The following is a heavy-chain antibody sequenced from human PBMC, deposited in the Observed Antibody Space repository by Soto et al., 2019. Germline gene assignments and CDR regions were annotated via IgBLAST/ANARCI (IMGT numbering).Heavy chain of an antibody. Sequence: QVQLVQSGAEVKNPGASVKVSCKASGYTFTSHDINWMRQATGQGLEWMGWMNPNSGHTNYAQKFQGRVTMTRDTSISTAYMELTNLRSEDTAIYYCASDMSTTWGQGTLVTVSS. CDR3: ASDMSTT. J-gene: IGHJ5*02. D-gene: IGHD2-2*01. CDR1: GYTFTSHD. CDR2: MNPNSGHT. V-gene: IGHV1-8*01.